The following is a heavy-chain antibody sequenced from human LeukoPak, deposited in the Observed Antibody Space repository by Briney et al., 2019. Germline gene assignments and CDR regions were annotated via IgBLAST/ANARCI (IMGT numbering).Heavy chain of an antibody. D-gene: IGHD1-1*01. CDR3: AKRQPYYFDY. CDR1: GFTFSSYD. Sequence: GGSLRLSCAASGFTFSSYDMHWVRQPRGKGLEWVSAIGFAGDTYYAGSVKGRFTISRDKSRNTLYLQMNSLRADDTAIYYCAKRQPYYFDYWGQGTLVTVSS. J-gene: IGHJ4*02. V-gene: IGHV3-13*04. CDR2: IGFAGDT.